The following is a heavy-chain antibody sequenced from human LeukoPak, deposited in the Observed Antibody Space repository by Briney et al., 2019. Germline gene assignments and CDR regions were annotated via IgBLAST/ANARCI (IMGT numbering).Heavy chain of an antibody. CDR1: GYTFTNYA. V-gene: IGHV1-3*01. D-gene: IGHD2-2*01. J-gene: IGHJ6*02. CDR3: ARDLHCSSISCPTYYYYGMDV. CDR2: ISAGNGNT. Sequence: GASVKVSCKASGYTFTNYAMHWVRQAPGQRLEWMGWISAGNGNTKYSQKFQGRVTITRDTSASTAYMELSSLRSEDTAGYYCARDLHCSSISCPTYYYYGMDVWGQGTTVTVSS.